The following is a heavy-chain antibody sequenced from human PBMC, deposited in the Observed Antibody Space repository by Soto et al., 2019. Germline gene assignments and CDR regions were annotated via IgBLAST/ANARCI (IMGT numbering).Heavy chain of an antibody. J-gene: IGHJ4*02. CDR2: INPSGGST. Sequence: ASVKVSCKASGYTFTSYYMHWVRQAPGQGLEWMGIINPSGGSTSYAQKFQGRVTMTRDTSTSTVYMELSSLRSEDTAVYYCARSYYGSGSYPRGSQDFDSWGQGTLVTVSS. CDR1: GYTFTSYY. V-gene: IGHV1-46*01. CDR3: ARSYYGSGSYPRGSQDFDS. D-gene: IGHD3-10*01.